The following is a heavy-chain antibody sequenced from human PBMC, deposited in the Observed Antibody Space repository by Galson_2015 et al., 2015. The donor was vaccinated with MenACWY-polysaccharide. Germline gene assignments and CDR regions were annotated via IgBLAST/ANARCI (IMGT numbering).Heavy chain of an antibody. D-gene: IGHD2-2*01. CDR3: ARSGTSTSWLYYYYGMDV. J-gene: IGHJ6*02. V-gene: IGHV4-59*10. Sequence: NYNPSLKSRVTMSLDISKNQFSLKLSSVTAADTAVYYCARSGTSTSWLYYYYGMDVWGQGTTVTVSS.